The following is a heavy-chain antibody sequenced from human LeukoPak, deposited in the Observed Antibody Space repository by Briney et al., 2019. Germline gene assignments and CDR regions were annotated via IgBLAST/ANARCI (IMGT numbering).Heavy chain of an antibody. CDR3: ARERGSYHRDY. V-gene: IGHV3-7*01. J-gene: IGHJ4*02. CDR1: GFTFSGYW. CDR2: IKQDGSEE. D-gene: IGHD1-26*01. Sequence: GGSLRLSCAASGFTFSGYWMSWVRQAPGEGLEWVANIKQDGSEEFYVDSVKGRFTISRDNAKNSLYLQMTSLRAEDTAVYYCARERGSYHRDYWGQGTLVTVSS.